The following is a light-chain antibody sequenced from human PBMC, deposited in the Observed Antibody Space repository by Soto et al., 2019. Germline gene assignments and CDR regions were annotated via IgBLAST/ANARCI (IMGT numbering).Light chain of an antibody. CDR3: HQYNSWPRGT. V-gene: IGKV3-15*01. CDR1: QNVGTK. J-gene: IGKJ3*01. CDR2: GAS. Sequence: EIVMTQSPATLSVSPGERATLSCRASQNVGTKLAWYQQKPGQAPRLLIYGASTRATGFPARFSGSGSGTEFTLTISSLQSEDVAVYYCHQYNSWPRGTFGPGTKVEIK.